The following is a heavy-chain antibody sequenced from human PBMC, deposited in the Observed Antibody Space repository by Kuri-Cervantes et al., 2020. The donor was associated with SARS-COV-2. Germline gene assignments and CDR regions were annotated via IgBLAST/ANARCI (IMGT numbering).Heavy chain of an antibody. J-gene: IGHJ6*03. Sequence: SETLSLTCTVSGGSISSYYWSWIRQPPGKGLEWIGYIYYSGSTNYNPSLKSRVTISVDTSKNQFSLKLSSVTAADTAVYYCARLGVQGPYYYYYMDVWGKGTTVTVSS. D-gene: IGHD3-10*01. CDR1: GGSISSYY. V-gene: IGHV4-59*08. CDR3: ARLGVQGPYYYYYMDV. CDR2: IYYSGST.